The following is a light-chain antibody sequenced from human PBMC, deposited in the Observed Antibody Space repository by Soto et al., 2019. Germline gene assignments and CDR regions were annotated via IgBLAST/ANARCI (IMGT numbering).Light chain of an antibody. CDR3: QQYGSSQFT. J-gene: IGKJ3*01. Sequence: IVLTQSPGTLSLSPGERATLSCRAIQSVSSSYLAWYQQKPGQAPRLLIYGASSRATGIPDRFSGSGSGTDFTLTISRLEPEDFAVYYCQQYGSSQFTFGPGTKVDIK. CDR2: GAS. CDR1: QSVSSSY. V-gene: IGKV3-20*01.